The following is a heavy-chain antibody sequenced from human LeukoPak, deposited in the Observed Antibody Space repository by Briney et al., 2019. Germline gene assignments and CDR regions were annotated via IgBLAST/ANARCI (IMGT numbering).Heavy chain of an antibody. CDR1: GFTFSSYW. V-gene: IGHV3-7*01. J-gene: IGHJ6*02. CDR2: IKQDGSEK. CDR3: ASRYYDSSGYWDYYYYGMDV. D-gene: IGHD3-22*01. Sequence: GGSLRLSCAASGFTFSSYWMSWVRQAPGKGLEWVANIKQDGSEKYYVDSVKGRFTISRDNAKNSLYLQMNSLRAEDTAVYYCASRYYDSSGYWDYYYYGMDVWGQGTTVTVSS.